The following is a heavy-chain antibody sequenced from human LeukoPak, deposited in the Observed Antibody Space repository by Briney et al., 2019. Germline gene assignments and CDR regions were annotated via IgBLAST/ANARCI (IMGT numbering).Heavy chain of an antibody. Sequence: ASVKVSCKASGYTFTGYYIHWVRQAPGQGLEWMGWINPNSGGTNYAQKFQARVTMTSDTSISTAYMELSRLRSDDTAVYYCARAPILRFLEWLPFDHWGQGTLVTVSS. V-gene: IGHV1-2*02. CDR3: ARAPILRFLEWLPFDH. CDR1: GYTFTGYY. D-gene: IGHD3-3*01. CDR2: INPNSGGT. J-gene: IGHJ4*02.